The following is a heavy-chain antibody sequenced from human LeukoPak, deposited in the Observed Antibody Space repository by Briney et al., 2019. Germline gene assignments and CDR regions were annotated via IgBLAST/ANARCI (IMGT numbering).Heavy chain of an antibody. CDR2: ISSSSSYI. CDR1: GFTFSSYS. Sequence: GGSLRLSCAASGFTFSSYSMNWVRQAPGKGLEWVSSISSSSSYIYYADSVKGRFTISRDNARNSLYLQMNSLRAEDTAVYYCARDLVQLWSKDFWGQGTLVTVSS. D-gene: IGHD5-18*01. J-gene: IGHJ4*02. V-gene: IGHV3-21*01. CDR3: ARDLVQLWSKDF.